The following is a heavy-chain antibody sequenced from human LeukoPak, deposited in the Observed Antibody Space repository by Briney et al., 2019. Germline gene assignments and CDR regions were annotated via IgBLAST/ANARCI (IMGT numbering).Heavy chain of an antibody. V-gene: IGHV3-30-3*01. CDR3: ARLNLGYGYFLAATKHDY. Sequence: GGSRRLSCAASGFTFSTYPMHWVRQAPGKGMEWVAVISYDDGTNKYYADSAKAPFTSSRDNSKNTLYLQMNSLRAEDTAVYYCARLNLGYGYFLAATKHDYWGQGTLVTVFS. CDR2: ISYDDGTNK. CDR1: GFTFSTYP. J-gene: IGHJ4*02. D-gene: IGHD5-18*01.